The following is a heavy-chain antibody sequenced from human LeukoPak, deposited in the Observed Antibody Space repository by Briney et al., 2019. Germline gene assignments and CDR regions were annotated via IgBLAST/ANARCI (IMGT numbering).Heavy chain of an antibody. Sequence: SSVKVSCKASRGTFRSYAFSWVRQAPGQGREWMGMIIHIFGTANYAQKFQGRVTITTDESTSTAYMELSSLRSEDTAVYYCASEYYDYVWGSYRYDPWGQGTLVTVSS. J-gene: IGHJ5*02. V-gene: IGHV1-69*05. CDR2: IIHIFGTA. CDR1: RGTFRSYA. D-gene: IGHD3-16*02. CDR3: ASEYYDYVWGSYRYDP.